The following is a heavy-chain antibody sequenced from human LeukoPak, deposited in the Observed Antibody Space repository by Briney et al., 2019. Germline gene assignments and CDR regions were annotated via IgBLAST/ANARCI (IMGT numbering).Heavy chain of an antibody. CDR1: RFTFSSSS. CDR3: ATIAVPGTWYFDL. Sequence: GGALRLSCAASRFTFSSSSMSWVRQAPGTGLERVSSISRDGYYIYYTESMKGRFTISRDNAKTALFLQMNSLRAEDTAVYYCATIAVPGTWYFDLWGRGTLVTVSS. D-gene: IGHD6-13*01. CDR2: ISRDGYYI. V-gene: IGHV3-21*01. J-gene: IGHJ2*01.